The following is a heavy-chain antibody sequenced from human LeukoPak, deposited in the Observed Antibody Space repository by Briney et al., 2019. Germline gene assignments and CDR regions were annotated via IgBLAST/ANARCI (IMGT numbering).Heavy chain of an antibody. J-gene: IGHJ4*02. CDR1: GYSFTNYA. D-gene: IGHD1-26*01. Sequence: APVKVSCKASGYSFTNYAMNWVRQAPGQGLEWMGWINTNTGNPTYAQGFTGRFVFSLDTSFSTAYLQISSLRAEDTAVYYCARDFLSGSSHWGQGTLVTVSS. CDR2: INTNTGNP. V-gene: IGHV7-4-1*02. CDR3: ARDFLSGSSH.